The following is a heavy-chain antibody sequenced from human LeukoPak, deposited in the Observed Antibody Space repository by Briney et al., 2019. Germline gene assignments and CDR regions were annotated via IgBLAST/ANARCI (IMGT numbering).Heavy chain of an antibody. CDR2: IYYSGST. V-gene: IGHV4-39*01. CDR1: GASISSSSYY. Sequence: PSETLSLTCTVSGASISSSSYYWGWIRQPPGKGLEWIGSIYYSGSTYYNPSLKSRVTISVDTSKNQFSLKLSSVTAADTAVYYCARHWGEFDSSGYYDYWGQGTLVTVSS. J-gene: IGHJ4*02. CDR3: ARHWGEFDSSGYYDY. D-gene: IGHD3-22*01.